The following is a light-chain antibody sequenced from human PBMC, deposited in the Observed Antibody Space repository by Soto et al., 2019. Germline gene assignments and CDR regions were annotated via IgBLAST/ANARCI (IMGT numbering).Light chain of an antibody. V-gene: IGKV3-15*01. CDR3: HQYNNWLALT. Sequence: VVMPQSHATRSVSPGERSTLSSTASQTVSSNLAWYQQKPGQAPRLLIYDASTRATGIPVRFRGSGSGTEFTLTISSLQSEDSAVYYCHQYNNWLALTFGGGTKVDIK. J-gene: IGKJ4*01. CDR1: QTVSSN. CDR2: DAS.